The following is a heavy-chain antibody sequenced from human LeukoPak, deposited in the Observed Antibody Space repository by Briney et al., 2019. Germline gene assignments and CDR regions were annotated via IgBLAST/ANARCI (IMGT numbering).Heavy chain of an antibody. CDR3: ARDFWSGYYAGY. CDR1: GFTFGNYG. Sequence: PGGSLRLSCAASGFTFGNYGMHWVRQAQGKGLEWVAFSRSDAKGEYYADSVKGRFTISRDNSKNTLYLQMNSLRPDDTALYYCARDFWSGYYAGYWGRGALVTVSS. CDR2: SRSDAKGE. J-gene: IGHJ4*02. D-gene: IGHD3-3*01. V-gene: IGHV3-30*02.